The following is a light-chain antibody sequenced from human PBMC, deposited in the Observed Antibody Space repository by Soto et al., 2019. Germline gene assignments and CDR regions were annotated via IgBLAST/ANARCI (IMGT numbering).Light chain of an antibody. CDR2: GAS. J-gene: IGKJ4*01. Sequence: ELVLTQSPATLSLSPGEIATLSCSASQRVSSYLAWYQQKPGQAPRLLIYGASTRATGFPARFSGSGSGTEFTLTINSLQSEDSAVYYCQQYNDWPPVTFGGGTKVDI. V-gene: IGKV3-15*01. CDR3: QQYNDWPPVT. CDR1: QRVSSY.